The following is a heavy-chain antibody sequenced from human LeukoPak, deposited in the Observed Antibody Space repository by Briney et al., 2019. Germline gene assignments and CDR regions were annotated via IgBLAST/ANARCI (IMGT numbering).Heavy chain of an antibody. J-gene: IGHJ4*02. Sequence: PSETLSLTCAVSGYSISSGYYWGWIRQPPGKGLEWIGSIYHSGSTYYNPSLKSRVTISVDTSKNQFSLKLSSVTAADTAVYYCARDLSGEVDYWGQGTLVTVSS. D-gene: IGHD3-10*01. CDR1: GYSISSGYY. CDR2: IYHSGST. CDR3: ARDLSGEVDY. V-gene: IGHV4-38-2*02.